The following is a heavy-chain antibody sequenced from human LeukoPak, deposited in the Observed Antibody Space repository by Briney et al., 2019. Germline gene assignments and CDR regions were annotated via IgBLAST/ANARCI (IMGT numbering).Heavy chain of an antibody. CDR3: ARGEYYDTSGDRKNWFGP. CDR2: NDHSGRT. V-gene: IGHV4-34*01. Sequence: PSETLSLTCAVYGASFSGFHWSWIRKPPGRGLEWIGKNDHSGRTNYNPSLKSRVTMSVATSKVQFSLKLTSVTAADTAMYYCARGEYYDTSGDRKNWFGPWGQGTLVTVSP. J-gene: IGHJ5*02. D-gene: IGHD3-22*01. CDR1: GASFSGFH.